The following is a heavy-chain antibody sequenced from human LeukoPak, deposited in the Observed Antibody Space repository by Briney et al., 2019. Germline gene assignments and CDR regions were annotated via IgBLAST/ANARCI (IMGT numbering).Heavy chain of an antibody. CDR1: GFTFSSYW. D-gene: IGHD6-19*01. CDR3: ARRESSGWYVDY. J-gene: IGHJ4*02. Sequence: GGSLRLSCAASGFTFSSYWMSWVRQAPGKGLEWVAIISYDGSYKYYADSVKGRFTISRDNSKNTLYLQVNSLRAEDTAVYYCARRESSGWYVDYWGQGTLVTVSS. CDR2: ISYDGSYK. V-gene: IGHV3-30*03.